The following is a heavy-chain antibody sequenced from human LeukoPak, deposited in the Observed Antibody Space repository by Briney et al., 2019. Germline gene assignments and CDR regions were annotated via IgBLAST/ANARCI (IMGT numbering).Heavy chain of an antibody. Sequence: GGFLRLSCAASGFTFSSYWMHWVRQAPGKGLVWVSRINTDGSSTSYADSVRGRFTISRDNAKNTLYLQMNSLRAEDTAVYYCARSKKGSSGYYFDYWGQGTLVTVSS. V-gene: IGHV3-74*01. D-gene: IGHD3-22*01. CDR1: GFTFSSYW. CDR3: ARSKKGSSGYYFDY. CDR2: INTDGSST. J-gene: IGHJ4*02.